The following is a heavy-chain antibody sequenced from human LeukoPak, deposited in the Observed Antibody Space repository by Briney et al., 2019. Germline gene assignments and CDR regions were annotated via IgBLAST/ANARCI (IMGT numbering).Heavy chain of an antibody. CDR1: GFTFSSYG. J-gene: IGHJ4*02. D-gene: IGHD5-12*01. CDR3: ARESLVATKDY. CDR2: ISYDGSNK. Sequence: GGSLRLSCAASGFTFSSYGMHWVRQAPGKGLEWVAVISYDGSNKYYADSVKGRFTISRDNSKNTLYLQMNSLRAEDTAVYYCARESLVATKDYWGQGTLVTVSS. V-gene: IGHV3-30*03.